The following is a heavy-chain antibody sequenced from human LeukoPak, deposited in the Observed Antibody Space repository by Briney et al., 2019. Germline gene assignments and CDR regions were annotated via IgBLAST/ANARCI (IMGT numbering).Heavy chain of an antibody. CDR2: IFYSGGS. V-gene: IGHV4-59*08. D-gene: IGHD2-2*01. CDR3: ARLGSTFDI. J-gene: IGHJ3*02. Sequence: SETLSPTCTVSGGSISSYYWSWIRQPPGKGLEWIGYIFYSGGSNYNPSLKSRVTISVDTSKNHFSLKLSSVTAADTAVYYCARLGSTFDIWGQGTMVTVSS. CDR1: GGSISSYY.